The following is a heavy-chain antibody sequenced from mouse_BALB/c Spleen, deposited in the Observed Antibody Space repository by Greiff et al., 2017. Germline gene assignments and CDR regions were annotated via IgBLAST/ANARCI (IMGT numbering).Heavy chain of an antibody. CDR1: GYTFTSYW. J-gene: IGHJ3*01. CDR3: ARWGLGAY. CDR2: INPSNGRT. Sequence: QVQLQQPGAELVKPGASVKLSCKASGYTFTSYWMHWVKQRPGQGLEWIGEINPSNGRTNYNEKFKSKATLTVDKSSSTAYMQLSSLTSEDSAVYYCARWGLGAYWGQGTLVTVSA. D-gene: IGHD2-2*01. V-gene: IGHV1S81*02.